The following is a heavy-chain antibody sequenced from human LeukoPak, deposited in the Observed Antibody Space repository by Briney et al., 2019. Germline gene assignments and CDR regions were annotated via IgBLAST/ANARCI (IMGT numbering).Heavy chain of an antibody. CDR1: GFTFSSYG. CDR2: ISYVGSNK. J-gene: IGHJ6*02. D-gene: IGHD1-20*01. Sequence: PGRSLRLSCAASGFTFSSYGIHWVRQAPGKGLEWVAVISYVGSNKYYADSVKGRFTISRDNSQNTPYLQMNSLRAEDTAVYYCAKDLISGTTNYYYGMDVWGQGTTVTVSS. V-gene: IGHV3-30*18. CDR3: AKDLISGTTNYYYGMDV.